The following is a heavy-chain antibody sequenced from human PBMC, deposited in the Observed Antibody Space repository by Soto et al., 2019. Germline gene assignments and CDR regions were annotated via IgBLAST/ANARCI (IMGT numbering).Heavy chain of an antibody. CDR3: ARDKITGLFDY. D-gene: IGHD2-8*02. CDR2: INHSGST. J-gene: IGHJ4*02. CDR1: GGSFSGYY. V-gene: IGHV4-34*01. Sequence: SETLSLTCAVYGGSFSGYYWSWIGQPPGTGLEWIGEINHSGSTNYNPSLKSRVTISVDTSKNQFSLKLTSVTAADTAVYYCARDKITGLFDYWGQGTQVTVSS.